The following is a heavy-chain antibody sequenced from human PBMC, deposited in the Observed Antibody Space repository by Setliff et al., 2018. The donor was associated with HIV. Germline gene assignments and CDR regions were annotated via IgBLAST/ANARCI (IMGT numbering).Heavy chain of an antibody. D-gene: IGHD3-3*01. J-gene: IGHJ3*02. CDR3: ARDPSYSPYYDFWSGYYPHDALDI. Sequence: ASVKVSCKASGGTFSSYVISWVRQAPGQGLEWMGGIIPIFGTANNAQKFQGRVTITADESTSTAYMELSSLRSDDTAVYYCARDPSYSPYYDFWSGYYPHDALDIWGQGTMVTVSS. CDR2: IIPIFGTA. V-gene: IGHV1-69*13. CDR1: GGTFSSYV.